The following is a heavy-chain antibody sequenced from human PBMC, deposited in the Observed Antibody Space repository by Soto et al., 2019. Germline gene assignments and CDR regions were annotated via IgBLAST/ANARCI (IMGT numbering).Heavy chain of an antibody. J-gene: IGHJ4*02. CDR3: TRLYLAGAAGEGDY. Sequence: EVQLVESGGGLVQPGGSLKLSCAASGFTFSASAMHWVRQASGKGLEWVGRVSRKANNYATAYAASVKGRFTISRDDSKNTAYLPMNSLKTEDTAVYYCTRLYLAGAAGEGDYWGQGTLVTVSS. CDR2: VSRKANNYAT. CDR1: GFTFSASA. V-gene: IGHV3-73*01. D-gene: IGHD6-13*01.